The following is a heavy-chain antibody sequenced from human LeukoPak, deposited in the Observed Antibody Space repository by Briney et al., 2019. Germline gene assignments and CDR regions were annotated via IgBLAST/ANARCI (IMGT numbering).Heavy chain of an antibody. V-gene: IGHV3-30*02. J-gene: IGHJ5*02. Sequence: GGSLRLSCAASGFTFSSYGMHWVRQAPGKGLEWVAFIRYDGSNKYYADSVKGRFTISRDNSKNTLYLQMNSLRAEDTAVYYCARHIFSSSSNWFDPWGQGTLVTVSS. CDR1: GFTFSSYG. D-gene: IGHD6-6*01. CDR2: IRYDGSNK. CDR3: ARHIFSSSSNWFDP.